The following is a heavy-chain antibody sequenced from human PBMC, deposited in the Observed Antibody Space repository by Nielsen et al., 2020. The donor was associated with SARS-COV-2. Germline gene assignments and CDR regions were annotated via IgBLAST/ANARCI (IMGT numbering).Heavy chain of an antibody. V-gene: IGHV1-2*04. CDR2: INPNSGGT. D-gene: IGHD1-14*01. Sequence: ASVKVSCKASGYTFTGYYMHWVRQAPGQGLEWMGWINPNSGGTNYAQKFQGWVTMTRDTSISTAYMELSRLRSDDTAVYYCARSQEPQPYYYYYGMDVWGQGTTVTVSS. J-gene: IGHJ6*02. CDR3: ARSQEPQPYYYYYGMDV. CDR1: GYTFTGYY.